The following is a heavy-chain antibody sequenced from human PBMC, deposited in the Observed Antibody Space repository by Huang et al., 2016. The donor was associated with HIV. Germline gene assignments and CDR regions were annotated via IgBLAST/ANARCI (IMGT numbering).Heavy chain of an antibody. CDR1: GFPFNNHA. V-gene: IGHV3-30-3*01. J-gene: IGHJ3*02. D-gene: IGHD5-18*01. Sequence: QVQLVESGGGVVQPGRSLRLSCAASGFPFNNHASHWVRQAPGKGLDWVEVISNDGSNNYYADSVKGRFTISRDSSKSTLFLHMTSLRTEDTAVYYCARAKDTWDAYDIWGQGTMVIVSS. CDR2: ISNDGSNN. CDR3: ARAKDTWDAYDI.